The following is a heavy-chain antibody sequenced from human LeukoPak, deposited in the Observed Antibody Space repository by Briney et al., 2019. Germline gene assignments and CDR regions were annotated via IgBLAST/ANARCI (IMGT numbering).Heavy chain of an antibody. CDR2: IYHSGST. V-gene: IGHV4-39*07. Sequence: SETLSLTCTVSGGSISSSSYYWGWIRQPPGKGLEWIGSIYHSGSTYYNPSLKSRVTKSVDTSKNQFSLKLSSVTAADTAVYYCASRIAARPDETADYWGQGTLVTVSS. CDR1: GGSISSSSYY. D-gene: IGHD6-6*01. J-gene: IGHJ4*02. CDR3: ASRIAARPDETADY.